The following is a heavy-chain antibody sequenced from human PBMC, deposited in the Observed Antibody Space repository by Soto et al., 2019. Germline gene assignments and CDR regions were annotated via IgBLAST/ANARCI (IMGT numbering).Heavy chain of an antibody. CDR1: GGSINSYY. CDR3: ARLGASRTLV. D-gene: IGHD7-27*01. V-gene: IGHV4-59*01. CDR2: VYYTGDT. Sequence: SETLSLTCNVSGGSINSYYWSWIRQSPGKGLEWIGYVYYTGDTNYNPSLRSRVTISVDPSKSQFSLQLNSVTAADTAVYFCARLGASRTLVWGQGTMVT. J-gene: IGHJ3*01.